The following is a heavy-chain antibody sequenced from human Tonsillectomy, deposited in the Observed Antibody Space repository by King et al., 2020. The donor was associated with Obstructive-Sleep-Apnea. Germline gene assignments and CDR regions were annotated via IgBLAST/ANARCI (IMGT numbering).Heavy chain of an antibody. CDR1: GGSLSGYY. V-gene: IGHV4-34*01. Sequence: VQLQQWGAGLLKPSETLTLTCAVYGGSLSGYYWSWIRQPPGEGLEWIGEVNHSGTTNYNPSLKGRVTLSVDTSKNQFSLKLSSVTAADTAVYYCARGDSMTRVYWGQGTLVTVSS. CDR3: ARGDSMTRVY. CDR2: VNHSGTT. J-gene: IGHJ4*02. D-gene: IGHD2/OR15-2a*01.